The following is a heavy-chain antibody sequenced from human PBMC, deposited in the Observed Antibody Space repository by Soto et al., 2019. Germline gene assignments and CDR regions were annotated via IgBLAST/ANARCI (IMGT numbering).Heavy chain of an antibody. CDR2: ISYDGSNK. Sequence: GGSLRLSCAASGFTFSSYGMHWVRQAPGKGLEWVAVISYDGSNKYYADSVKGRFTISRDNSKNTLYLQMNSLRAEDTAVYYCAKGSITMVRGAPYGMDVWGQGTTVTVSS. J-gene: IGHJ6*02. D-gene: IGHD3-10*01. V-gene: IGHV3-30*18. CDR1: GFTFSSYG. CDR3: AKGSITMVRGAPYGMDV.